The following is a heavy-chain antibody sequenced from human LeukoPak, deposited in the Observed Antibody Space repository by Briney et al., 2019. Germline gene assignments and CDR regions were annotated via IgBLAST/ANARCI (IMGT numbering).Heavy chain of an antibody. CDR1: GFTFSSYW. D-gene: IGHD1-26*01. CDR3: ARGGEWWELLYFDY. CDR2: INTDGDST. V-gene: IGHV3-74*01. Sequence: GSLRLSCAASGFTFSSYWMHWVRQAPGKGLVWVSRINTDGDSTIYADSVKGRFTISRDNAKNSLYLQMNSLRAEDTAVYYCARGGEWWELLYFDYWGQGTLVTVSS. J-gene: IGHJ4*02.